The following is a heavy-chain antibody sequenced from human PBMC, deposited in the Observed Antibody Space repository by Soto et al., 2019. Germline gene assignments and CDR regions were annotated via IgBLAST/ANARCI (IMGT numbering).Heavy chain of an antibody. D-gene: IGHD6-19*01. CDR1: GGSFSGYY. CDR2: INHSGST. CDR3: ARGPVAVAGTKGWFDP. V-gene: IGHV4-34*01. Sequence: QVQLQQWGAGLLKPSETLSLTCAVYGGSFSGYYWSWIRQPPGKGLEWIGEINHSGSTNYNPSLKSRVTISVDTSKNQFSLKLSSVTAADTAVYYCARGPVAVAGTKGWFDPWGLGTLVTVSS. J-gene: IGHJ5*02.